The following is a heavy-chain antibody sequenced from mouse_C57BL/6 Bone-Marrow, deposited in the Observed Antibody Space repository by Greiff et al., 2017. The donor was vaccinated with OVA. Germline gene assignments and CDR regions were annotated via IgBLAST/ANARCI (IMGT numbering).Heavy chain of an antibody. D-gene: IGHD2-4*01. CDR3: AEQGIYYDCDGYAMDY. CDR2: INPYNGGT. CDR1: GYTFTDYY. Sequence: EVQLQQSGPVLVKPGASVKMSCKASGYTFTDYYMNWVKQSHGKSLEWIGVINPYNGGTSYNQKFKGKATLTVDKSTSTAYMELNSLTSEDSEVYYCAEQGIYYDCDGYAMDYWGQGTSVTVSS. V-gene: IGHV1-19*01. J-gene: IGHJ4*01.